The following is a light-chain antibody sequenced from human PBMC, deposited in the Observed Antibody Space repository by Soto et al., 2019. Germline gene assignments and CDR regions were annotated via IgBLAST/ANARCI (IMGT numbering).Light chain of an antibody. V-gene: IGKV3-15*01. J-gene: IGKJ5*01. CDR3: QQYGSSPRT. CDR1: QNVYTN. Sequence: ETVMTQSPATLSVSPGETATLSCRASQNVYTNLAWYQQKPGQAPRLVLYGASTRATGVPARFSGSGSGTEFTLTISSLQSEDFAVYYCQQYGSSPRTFGQGTRLEIK. CDR2: GAS.